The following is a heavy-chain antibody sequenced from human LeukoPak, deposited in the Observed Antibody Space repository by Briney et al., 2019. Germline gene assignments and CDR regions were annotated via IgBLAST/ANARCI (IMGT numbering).Heavy chain of an antibody. J-gene: IGHJ4*02. CDR1: GGSISSHY. Sequence: SETLSLTCTVSGGSISSHYWSWIRQPPGKGLEWIGYIYYSGGTNYNPSLKSRVTISVDTSKNQFSLKLSSVTAADTAVYYCARVSYDFWSGYFIDYWGQGTLVTVSS. CDR3: ARVSYDFWSGYFIDY. V-gene: IGHV4-59*11. D-gene: IGHD3-3*01. CDR2: IYYSGGT.